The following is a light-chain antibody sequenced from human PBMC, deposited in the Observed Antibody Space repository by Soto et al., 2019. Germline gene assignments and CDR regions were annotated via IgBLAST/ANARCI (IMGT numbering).Light chain of an antibody. J-gene: IGKJ5*01. V-gene: IGKV3-15*01. CDR1: QSVSSN. CDR3: QQYNSWPPSIP. CDR2: GAA. Sequence: EIVMTQSPATLSVSPGERAILSCRARQSVSSNLAWYQQNPGQSPRLLIYGAATRATGISSRFSGRGSGTEFTLNLSTLLSEDFAVYSCQQYNSWPPSIPFVQGTRLEIK.